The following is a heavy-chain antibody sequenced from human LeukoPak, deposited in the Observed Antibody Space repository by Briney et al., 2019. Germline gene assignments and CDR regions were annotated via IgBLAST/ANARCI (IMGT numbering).Heavy chain of an antibody. D-gene: IGHD6-13*01. Sequence: PSETLSLTCAVSGGSISSSNWWSWVRQPPGKGLEWIGEIYHSGSTNYNPSLKSRVTISVDKSKNQFSLKLSSVTAADTAVYYCASNSGAAAAGPLLSYYYYYYMDVWGKGTTVTVSS. CDR2: IYHSGST. CDR1: GGSISSSNW. J-gene: IGHJ6*03. CDR3: ASNSGAAAAGPLLSYYYYYYMDV. V-gene: IGHV4-4*02.